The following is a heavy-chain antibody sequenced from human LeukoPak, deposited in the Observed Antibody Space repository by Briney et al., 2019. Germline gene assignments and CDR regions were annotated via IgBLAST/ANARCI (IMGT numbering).Heavy chain of an antibody. CDR3: ARALSNTVRGVGDY. V-gene: IGHV3-74*01. Sequence: GGSLRLSCAASGFTFSSYWMNWVRQVPGKGLMWVSRMSGDGSSTNYADSVKGRFTISRDNAKSTLYLQMNSLRVEDTAVYYCARALSNTVRGVGDYWGQGTLVTVSS. D-gene: IGHD3-10*01. CDR2: MSGDGSST. CDR1: GFTFSSYW. J-gene: IGHJ4*02.